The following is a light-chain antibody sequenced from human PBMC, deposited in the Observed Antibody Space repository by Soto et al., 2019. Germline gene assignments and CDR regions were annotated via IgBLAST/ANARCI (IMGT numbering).Light chain of an antibody. CDR3: QHGYSTPLT. J-gene: IGKJ4*01. CDR1: QSISTY. CDR2: AAS. Sequence: DIQMTQSPSSLSASVGARVTITCRASQSISTYLHWYQQKPGKAPNLLIYAASTLQSGVPSRFSGSGSGTDLTLTIGSLQPEDFATYFCQHGYSTPLTFGGGTKV. V-gene: IGKV1-39*01.